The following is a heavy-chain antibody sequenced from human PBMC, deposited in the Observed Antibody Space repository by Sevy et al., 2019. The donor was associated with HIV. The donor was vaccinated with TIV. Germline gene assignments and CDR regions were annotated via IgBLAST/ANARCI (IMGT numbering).Heavy chain of an antibody. J-gene: IGHJ4*02. D-gene: IGHD3-22*01. Sequence: SETLSLTCTVSGGSISSYYWSWIRQPAGKGLEWIGRIYTSGSTYYNPSLKSRVTMSVDTSKNQFSLKLSSVTAADTAVYYCARGHYDSSGYFSQFDYWGQGILVTVSS. CDR3: ARGHYDSSGYFSQFDY. CDR1: GGSISSYY. V-gene: IGHV4-4*07. CDR2: IYTSGST.